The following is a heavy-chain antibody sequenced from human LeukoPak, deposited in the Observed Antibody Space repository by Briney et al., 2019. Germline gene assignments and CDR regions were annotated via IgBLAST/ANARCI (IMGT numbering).Heavy chain of an antibody. Sequence: GGSLKLSCAASGFTFSDSTVHWVRQASGKGLEWVGRIKSKTDGGTTDYAAPVKGRFTISRDDSKNTLFLQMNSLKTEDTAVYYCTTRLLRYFDWLLSYDYWGQGTLVTVSS. J-gene: IGHJ4*02. D-gene: IGHD3-9*01. CDR3: TTRLLRYFDWLLSYDY. CDR1: GFTFSDST. CDR2: IKSKTDGGTT. V-gene: IGHV3-15*01.